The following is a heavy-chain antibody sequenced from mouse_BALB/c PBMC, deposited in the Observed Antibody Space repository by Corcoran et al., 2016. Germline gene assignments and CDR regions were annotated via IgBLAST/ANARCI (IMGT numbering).Heavy chain of an antibody. CDR2: IDPANGNT. Sequence: EVQLQQSGAELVKPGASVKLSCTASGFNITDTYMHWVKQRPEQGLEWIGRIDPANGNTKYDPKFQGKATITADTSSNTAYLQLSSLTSEDTAVYYWARWDWDFDVWGAGTTVTVSS. J-gene: IGHJ1*01. CDR3: ARWDWDFDV. V-gene: IGHV14-3*02. CDR1: GFNITDTY.